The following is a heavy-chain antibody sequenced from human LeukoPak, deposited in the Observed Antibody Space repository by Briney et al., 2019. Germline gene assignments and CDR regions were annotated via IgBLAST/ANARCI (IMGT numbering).Heavy chain of an antibody. CDR3: AKDVYGDYGGLDY. J-gene: IGHJ4*02. CDR2: IRGSDGST. CDR1: GFTFSTHA. D-gene: IGHD4-17*01. Sequence: GGSLRLSCAASGFTFSTHAMSWVRQAPGKGLEWVSSIRGSDGSTYYADSVKGRFAISRDNSKNTLYLQMNSLRAEDTAVYYYAKDVYGDYGGLDYWGQGTLVTVSS. V-gene: IGHV3-23*01.